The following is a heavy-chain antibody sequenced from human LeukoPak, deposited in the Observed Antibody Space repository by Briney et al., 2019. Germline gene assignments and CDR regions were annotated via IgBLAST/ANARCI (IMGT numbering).Heavy chain of an antibody. CDR2: INTNTGNP. CDR3: ARENMHGYYYNYYYMDV. J-gene: IGHJ6*03. CDR1: GYTFTSYA. D-gene: IGHD2/OR15-2a*01. V-gene: IGHV7-4-1*02. Sequence: AASVKVSCKASGYTFTSYAMNWVRQAPGQGLEWMGWINTNTGNPTYAQGFTGRFVFSLDTSVSTAYLQISSLKAEDTAVYYCARENMHGYYYNYYYMDVWGKGTTVTVSS.